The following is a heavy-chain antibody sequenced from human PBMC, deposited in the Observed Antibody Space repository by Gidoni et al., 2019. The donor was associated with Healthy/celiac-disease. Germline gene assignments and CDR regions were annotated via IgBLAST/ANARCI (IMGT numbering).Heavy chain of an antibody. CDR1: GFTFSSYG. J-gene: IGHJ4*02. V-gene: IGHV3-30*03. Sequence: QVQLVESGGGVVQPGRSLRLSCAASGFTFSSYGMHWVRQAPGKGLEWVAVISYDGSNKYYADAVKGRFTIPRDNSKNTLYLQMNSLRAEDTAVYYCARSVRYCDWLLLYWGQGTLVTVSS. D-gene: IGHD3-9*01. CDR2: ISYDGSNK. CDR3: ARSVRYCDWLLLY.